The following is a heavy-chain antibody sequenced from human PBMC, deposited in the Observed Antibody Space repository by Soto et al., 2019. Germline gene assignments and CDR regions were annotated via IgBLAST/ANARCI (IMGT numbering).Heavy chain of an antibody. J-gene: IGHJ4*02. CDR1: GFTFSSYA. D-gene: IGHD2-8*01. CDR3: AKDGVRGVRVESLGDY. CDR2: ISGSGGST. V-gene: IGHV3-23*01. Sequence: EVQLLESGGGLVQPGGSLRLSCAASGFTFSSYAMSWVRQAPGKGLEWVSAISGSGGSTYYADSVKGRFTISRDNSKNTLYLQMNSLRAEDTAVYYCAKDGVRGVRVESLGDYWGQVPLVTVSS.